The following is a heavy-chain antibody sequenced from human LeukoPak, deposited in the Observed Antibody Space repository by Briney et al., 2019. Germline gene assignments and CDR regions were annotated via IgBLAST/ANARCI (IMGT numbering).Heavy chain of an antibody. D-gene: IGHD4-17*01. CDR3: ARITMTTVPY. V-gene: IGHV1-46*01. CDR2: INPSGGVT. Sequence: ASVTVSCTASGYTFTNYYMHWVRQAPGQGLEWMGMINPSGGVTNYAQKFQGRVTMTRDTSASTVYMELSSLRSEDTAIYYCARITMTTVPYWGQGTLVTVSS. J-gene: IGHJ4*02. CDR1: GYTFTNYY.